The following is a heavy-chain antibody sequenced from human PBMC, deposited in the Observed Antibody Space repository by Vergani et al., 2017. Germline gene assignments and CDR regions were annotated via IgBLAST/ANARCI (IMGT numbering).Heavy chain of an antibody. CDR2: LTGGGGST. Sequence: EVQLLESGGSFKQPVGSVRLSCAASGFTFSTYAMHWVRQAPGKGLEWVSALTGGGGSTYYADSFKGRFIISRDNSRDTLYLQMNSLRPEDTATYYCVKDAGNYENFFDSWGQGTLVTVSS. D-gene: IGHD1-7*01. V-gene: IGHV3-23*01. CDR3: VKDAGNYENFFDS. J-gene: IGHJ4*02. CDR1: GFTFSTYA.